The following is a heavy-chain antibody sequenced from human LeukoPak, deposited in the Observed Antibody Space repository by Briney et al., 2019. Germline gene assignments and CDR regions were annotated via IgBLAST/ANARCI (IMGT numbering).Heavy chain of an antibody. V-gene: IGHV4-61*05. J-gene: IGHJ4*02. CDR1: GGPISSSSHY. CDR3: ATIKRGNIFGYFDF. CDR2: MLDSENT. D-gene: IGHD5-18*01. Sequence: SETLSLTCTVSGGPISSSSHYWGWIRQPPGKGLEWIGYMLDSENTKDNPYFQSRLSLSADTSKNQFSLRLTSVTAADTAVYYCATIKRGNIFGYFDFWGQGILVTVSP.